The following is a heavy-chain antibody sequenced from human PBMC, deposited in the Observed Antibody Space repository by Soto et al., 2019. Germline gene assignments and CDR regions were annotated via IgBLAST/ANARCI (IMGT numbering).Heavy chain of an antibody. CDR1: GYSFTSFW. D-gene: IGHD6-13*01. V-gene: IGHV5-51*01. CDR2: IYPGDSYT. J-gene: IGHJ5*02. CDR3: RRISSSSWFDT. Sequence: GESRNISCKGSGYSFTSFWICWVRQMPGKGLEWMGSIYPGDSYTRYSPSFQGHVTISADKFISTAYLQLSSLKASDTAMYYCRRISSSSWFDTGGQGTLVTTSS.